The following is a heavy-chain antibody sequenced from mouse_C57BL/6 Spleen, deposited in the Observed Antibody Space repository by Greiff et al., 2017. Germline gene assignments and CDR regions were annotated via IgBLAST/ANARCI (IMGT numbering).Heavy chain of an antibody. CDR2: ISDGGSYT. J-gene: IGHJ1*03. D-gene: IGHD2-12*01. CDR3: AREIDDYFDV. V-gene: IGHV5-4*01. Sequence: EVQRVESGGGLVKPGGSLKLSCAASGFTFSSYAMSWVRQTPEKRLEWVATISDGGSYTYYPDNVKGRFTISRDNAKNNLYLQMSHLKSEDTAMYYCAREIDDYFDVWGTGTTVTVSS. CDR1: GFTFSSYA.